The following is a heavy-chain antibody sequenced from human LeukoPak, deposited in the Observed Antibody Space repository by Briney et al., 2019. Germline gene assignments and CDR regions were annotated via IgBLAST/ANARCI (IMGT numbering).Heavy chain of an antibody. Sequence: GGSLRLSCAASGFTFSSYDIHWVRQATGKGLEWVSSISSAGDTYYLGSVKGRFTISRENAKNFLYLQMNNLRAEDTAVYYCARYCSSSRCYSSGLSHGLDVWGQGTTVTVSS. D-gene: IGHD2-2*01. V-gene: IGHV3-13*01. CDR2: ISSAGDT. J-gene: IGHJ6*02. CDR1: GFTFSSYD. CDR3: ARYCSSSRCYSSGLSHGLDV.